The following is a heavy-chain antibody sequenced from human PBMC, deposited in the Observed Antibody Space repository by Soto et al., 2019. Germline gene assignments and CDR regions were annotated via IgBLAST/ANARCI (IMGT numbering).Heavy chain of an antibody. V-gene: IGHV3-66*01. Sequence: GGSLRLSCAASGFTVSGTHMTWVRQGPGKGLEWVSVIYADGRTSYAESVKGRSIISRDQSENTLYLQIHSLRADDTAFYYCATGASPSTSAPKNWGKGTLVTVSS. J-gene: IGHJ4*02. CDR1: GFTVSGTH. CDR2: IYADGRT. CDR3: ATGASPSTSAPKN. D-gene: IGHD2-21*01.